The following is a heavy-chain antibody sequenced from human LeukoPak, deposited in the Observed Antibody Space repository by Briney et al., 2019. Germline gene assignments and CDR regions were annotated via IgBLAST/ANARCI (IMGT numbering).Heavy chain of an antibody. Sequence: ASVKVSCKASGYTFTGCYMHWVRQAPGQGLEWMGWINPNSGGTNYAQKFQGRVTMTRDTSISTAYMELSRLRSDDTAVYYCAREHCSGGSCYSEGFDPWGQGTLVTVSS. CDR2: INPNSGGT. CDR1: GYTFTGCY. J-gene: IGHJ5*02. CDR3: AREHCSGGSCYSEGFDP. V-gene: IGHV1-2*02. D-gene: IGHD2-15*01.